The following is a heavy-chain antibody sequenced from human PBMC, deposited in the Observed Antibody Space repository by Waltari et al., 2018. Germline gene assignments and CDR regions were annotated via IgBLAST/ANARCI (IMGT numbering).Heavy chain of an antibody. Sequence: QERLVESGGGLVKPGGSLRLSCAASGFMFSDYYMNWIRQAPGKGLEWVSYIGSSSHTICYADSVKGRFTISRDNAKNSLYLQMNSLRADDTAVYYCASTTRTTSYYQYGMDVWGQGTTVTVS. D-gene: IGHD1-1*01. CDR1: GFMFSDYY. J-gene: IGHJ6*02. CDR2: IGSSSHTI. V-gene: IGHV3-11*01. CDR3: ASTTRTTSYYQYGMDV.